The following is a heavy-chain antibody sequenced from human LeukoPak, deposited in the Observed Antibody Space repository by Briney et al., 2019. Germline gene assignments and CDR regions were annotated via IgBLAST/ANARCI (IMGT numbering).Heavy chain of an antibody. D-gene: IGHD1-26*01. CDR2: ISYDGSNK. V-gene: IGHV3-30-3*01. J-gene: IGHJ4*02. CDR3: ARGSRIVGATKDY. CDR1: GFTFSSYA. Sequence: GGSLRLSCAASGFTFSSYAMHWVCQAPGKGLEWVAVISYDGSNKYYADSVKGRFTISRDNSKNTLYLQMNSPRAEDTAVYYCARGSRIVGATKDYWGQGTLVTVSS.